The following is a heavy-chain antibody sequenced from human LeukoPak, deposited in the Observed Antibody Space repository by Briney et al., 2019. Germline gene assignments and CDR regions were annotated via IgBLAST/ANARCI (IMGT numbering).Heavy chain of an antibody. CDR2: IWYDGSNK. CDR1: GFSFSNYA. J-gene: IGHJ4*02. Sequence: GSLRLSCAASGFSFSNYAMHWVRQAPGKGLDWVAMIWYDGSNKDYADSVKGRFTISRDNSKNTLYLQMNSLRAEDTALYYCTKTTGNHFDHWGQGTLVTVSS. D-gene: IGHD3-9*01. V-gene: IGHV3-33*06. CDR3: TKTTGNHFDH.